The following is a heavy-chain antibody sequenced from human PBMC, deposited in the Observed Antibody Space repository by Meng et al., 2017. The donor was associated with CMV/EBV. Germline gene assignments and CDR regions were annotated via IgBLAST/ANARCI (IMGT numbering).Heavy chain of an antibody. CDR1: GFIVKSYA. J-gene: IGHJ5*01. D-gene: IGHD3-10*01. Sequence: GGSLRLSCAAAGFIVKSYAMTWVRQAPGKGLDWVSVISGRGTTTHYADSVEGRFTISRDNSKNTLYLQMNSLRADDTAVYYCAKDLGTFHYASWTYYNPWFDSWGQGTLVTVSS. CDR2: ISGRGTTT. CDR3: AKDLGTFHYASWTYYNPWFDS. V-gene: IGHV3-23*01.